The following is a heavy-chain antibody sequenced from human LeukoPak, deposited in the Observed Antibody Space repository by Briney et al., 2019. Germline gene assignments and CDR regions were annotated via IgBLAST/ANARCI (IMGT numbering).Heavy chain of an antibody. D-gene: IGHD6-19*01. J-gene: IGHJ4*02. CDR1: GYLFTNYW. CDR2: IYPGDSDT. V-gene: IGHV5-51*01. CDR3: TRGQWLADS. Sequence: GESLQISCKGSGYLFTNYWIGWVRQMPGKGLEWMGIIYPGDSDTRYSPSFQGQVTISADKSISTAYLQWSTLKASDTAMYFCTRGQWLADSWGQGTLVTVSS.